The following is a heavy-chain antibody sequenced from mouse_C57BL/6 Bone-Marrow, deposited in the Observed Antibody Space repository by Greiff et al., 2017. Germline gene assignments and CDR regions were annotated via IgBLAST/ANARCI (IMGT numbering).Heavy chain of an antibody. D-gene: IGHD1-1*01. Sequence: EVQGVESGGGLVKPGGSLKLSCAASGFTFSSYAMSWVRQTPEKRLEWVATISDGGSYTYYPDNVKGRFTISRDNAKNNRYLQMSHRKSEDTAMYYCAREPVYYGSRGYFDVWGTGTTVTVSS. CDR3: AREPVYYGSRGYFDV. J-gene: IGHJ1*03. CDR2: ISDGGSYT. V-gene: IGHV5-4*01. CDR1: GFTFSSYA.